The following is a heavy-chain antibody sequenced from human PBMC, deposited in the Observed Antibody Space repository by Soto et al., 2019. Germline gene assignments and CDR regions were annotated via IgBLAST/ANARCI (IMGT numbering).Heavy chain of an antibody. J-gene: IGHJ4*02. Sequence: QVQLQQWGAGLLKPSETLSLTCAVYGGSFSGYYWSWIRQPPGKGLEWIGEINHSGSTNYNPSLRSRVTIAVDTSKNQFSLKLSSVTAAVTAVYYCARGSEDIVVVVVWANFDYWGQGTLVTVSS. CDR2: INHSGST. V-gene: IGHV4-34*01. CDR3: ARGSEDIVVVVVWANFDY. CDR1: GGSFSGYY. D-gene: IGHD2-15*01.